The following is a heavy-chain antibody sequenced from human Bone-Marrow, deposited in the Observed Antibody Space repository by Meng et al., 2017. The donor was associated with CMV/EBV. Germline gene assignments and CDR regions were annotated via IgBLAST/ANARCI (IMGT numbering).Heavy chain of an antibody. CDR1: GFTFSSYW. Sequence: GGSLRLSCAASGFTFSSYWMSWVRQAPGKGLEWVANIKQDGSEKFYVDSVKGRFTISRDNAKNSLYLQMNSLRAEDTAVYYCAREINLAAAGEDHFDYWGQGTRVTVSS. V-gene: IGHV3-7*01. CDR2: IKQDGSEK. D-gene: IGHD6-13*01. CDR3: AREINLAAAGEDHFDY. J-gene: IGHJ4*02.